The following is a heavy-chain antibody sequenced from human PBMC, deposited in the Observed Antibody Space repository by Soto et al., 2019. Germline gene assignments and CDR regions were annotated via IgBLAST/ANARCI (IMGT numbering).Heavy chain of an antibody. CDR3: ARDRQQQLHSGWYAQTALERYYYGMDV. V-gene: IGHV1-2*02. CDR2: INPNSGGT. J-gene: IGHJ6*02. Sequence: GASVKVSCKASGYTFTGYYMHWVRQAPGQGLEWMGWINPNSGGTNYAQKFQGRVTMTRGTSISTAYMELSRLRSDDTAVYYCARDRQQQLHSGWYAQTALERYYYGMDVWGQGTTVTVSS. CDR1: GYTFTGYY. D-gene: IGHD6-19*01.